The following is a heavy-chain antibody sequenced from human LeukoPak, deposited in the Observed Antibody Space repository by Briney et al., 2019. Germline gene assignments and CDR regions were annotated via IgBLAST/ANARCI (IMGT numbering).Heavy chain of an antibody. CDR3: AKAIQGRTWYYYYAMDV. J-gene: IGHJ6*02. V-gene: IGHV3-9*01. CDR2: ISWNSGCI. D-gene: IGHD3-10*01. Sequence: GGSLRLSCAASGFTFDDYAMHWVRQVPGKGLEWVSGISWNSGCIGYADSVKGRFTISRDNAKNSLYLQMNSLRAEDTALYYCAKAIQGRTWYYYYAMDVWGQGTTVTVSS. CDR1: GFTFDDYA.